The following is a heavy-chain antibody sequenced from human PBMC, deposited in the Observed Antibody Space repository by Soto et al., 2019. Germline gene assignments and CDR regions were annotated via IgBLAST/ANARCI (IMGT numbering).Heavy chain of an antibody. D-gene: IGHD2-15*01. CDR3: ASAQGYCCGGSCYPLSPSYYYYYYMDV. CDR2: INPNSGGT. CDR1: GYTFTGYY. V-gene: IGHV1-2*02. J-gene: IGHJ6*03. Sequence: ASVKVSCKASGYTFTGYYMHWVRQAPGQGLEWMGWINPNSGGTNYAQKFQGRVAMTRDTSTSTAYMEPSSLRSDDTAVYYCASAQGYCCGGSCYPLSPSYYYYYYMDVWAKGTTVTVSS.